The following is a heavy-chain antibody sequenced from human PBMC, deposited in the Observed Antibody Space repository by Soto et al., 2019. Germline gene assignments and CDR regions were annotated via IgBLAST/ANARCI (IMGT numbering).Heavy chain of an antibody. V-gene: IGHV3-23*01. J-gene: IGHJ4*02. CDR2: ISGSGGST. Sequence: GESLRLSCAASGFTFSSYAMSWVRQAPGKGLEWVSAISGSGGSTYYADSVKGRFTISRDNSKNTLYLQMNSLRAEDTAVYYCAXDDLIVVVPAATELFDYWGQGTLVTVSS. CDR1: GFTFSSYA. CDR3: AXDDLIVVVPAATELFDY. D-gene: IGHD2-2*01.